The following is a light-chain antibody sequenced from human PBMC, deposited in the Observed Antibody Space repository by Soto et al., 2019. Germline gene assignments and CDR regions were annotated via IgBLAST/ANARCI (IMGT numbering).Light chain of an antibody. V-gene: IGKV3-15*01. CDR1: QSVSSN. CDR2: DAS. Sequence: EIVMTQSPATLSVSPGERATLSCRASQSVSSNLAWYQQKVGQAPRVLIYDASTRATGIPGRFSGSGSGTEFTLTISSLQSEDFAIYYCQQYGSSIMYTFGQGTKLEI. J-gene: IGKJ2*01. CDR3: QQYGSSIMYT.